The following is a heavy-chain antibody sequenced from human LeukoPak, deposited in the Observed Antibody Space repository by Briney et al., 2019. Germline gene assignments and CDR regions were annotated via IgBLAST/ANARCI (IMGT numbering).Heavy chain of an antibody. D-gene: IGHD2-2*01. V-gene: IGHV1-2*06. CDR2: INPNSGGT. Sequence: ASVKVSCKASGYTFTSYGISWVRQAPGQGLEWMGRINPNSGGTNYAQKFQGRVTMTRDTSISTAYMELSRLRSDDTAVYYCARSYQLLLYFDYWGQGTLVTVSS. J-gene: IGHJ4*02. CDR1: GYTFTSYG. CDR3: ARSYQLLLYFDY.